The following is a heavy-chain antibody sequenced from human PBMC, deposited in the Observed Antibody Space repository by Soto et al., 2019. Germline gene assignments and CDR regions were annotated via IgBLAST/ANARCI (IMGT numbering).Heavy chain of an antibody. CDR1: GFTFSSYA. Sequence: GGSLRLSCAASGFTFSSYAMHWVRQAPGKGLEWVAVISYDGSNKYYADSVKGRFTISRDNSKNTLYLQMNSLRAEDTAVYYCAGVTAGPNWGQGTLVTVSS. V-gene: IGHV3-30-3*01. J-gene: IGHJ4*02. CDR2: ISYDGSNK. D-gene: IGHD2-21*02. CDR3: AGVTAGPN.